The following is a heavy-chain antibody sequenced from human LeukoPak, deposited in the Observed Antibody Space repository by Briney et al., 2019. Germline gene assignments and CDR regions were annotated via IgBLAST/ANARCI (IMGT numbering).Heavy chain of an antibody. Sequence: SETLSLTCTVSGGSISSYYWSWIRQPPGKGLEWIGYIYYSGSTNYNPSLKSRVTISVDTSKNQFSLKLSSVTAADTAVYYCASPLRYFDWSFDYWGQGTLVTVSS. CDR1: GGSISSYY. CDR2: IYYSGST. J-gene: IGHJ4*02. D-gene: IGHD3-9*01. V-gene: IGHV4-59*08. CDR3: ASPLRYFDWSFDY.